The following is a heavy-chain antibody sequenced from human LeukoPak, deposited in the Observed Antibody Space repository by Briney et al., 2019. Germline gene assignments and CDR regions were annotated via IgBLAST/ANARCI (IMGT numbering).Heavy chain of an antibody. D-gene: IGHD3-3*01. CDR1: GFTFSSYS. CDR3: ASRPRVFGVAPFDY. V-gene: IGHV3-21*01. CDR2: ISSSSSYI. J-gene: IGHJ4*02. Sequence: GGSLRLSCAASGFTFSSYSMNWVRQAPGKGLEWVSSISSSSSYIYYADSVKGRFTISRDNSKNTLYLQMNSLRAEDTAVYYCASRPRVFGVAPFDYWGQGTLVTVSS.